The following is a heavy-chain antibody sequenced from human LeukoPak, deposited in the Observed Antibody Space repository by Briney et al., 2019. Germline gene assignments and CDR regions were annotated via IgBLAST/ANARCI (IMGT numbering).Heavy chain of an antibody. V-gene: IGHV1-8*01. Sequence: ASVKVSCKASGDTFTSYDINWVRQATGQGLEWMGWMSPNSGNTGYAQKFQGRVTMTRNTSITTAYMELSSLRSEDTAVYYCARVVAGTWADYWGQGTLVSVSS. CDR1: GDTFTSYD. CDR3: ARVVAGTWADY. D-gene: IGHD6-19*01. J-gene: IGHJ4*02. CDR2: MSPNSGNT.